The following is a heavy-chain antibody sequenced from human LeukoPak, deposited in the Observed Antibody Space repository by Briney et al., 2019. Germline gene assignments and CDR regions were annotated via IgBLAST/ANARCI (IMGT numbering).Heavy chain of an antibody. CDR3: ARPRYCSSTSCYTWWFDP. V-gene: IGHV4-4*07. CDR1: GGSISSYY. Sequence: SETLSLTCTVSGGSISSYYWSWIRQPAGKGLEWIGRIYTSGSTNYNPSLKSRVTISVDTSKNQFSLKLSSVTAADTAVYYCARPRYCSSTSCYTWWFDPWGQGTLVTVSS. CDR2: IYTSGST. J-gene: IGHJ5*02. D-gene: IGHD2-2*02.